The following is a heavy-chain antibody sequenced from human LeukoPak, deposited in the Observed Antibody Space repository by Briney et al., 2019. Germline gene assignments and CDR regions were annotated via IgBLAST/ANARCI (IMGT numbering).Heavy chain of an antibody. Sequence: PGESLRLSCAASGFTFSSYWMSWVRQAPGKGLEWVANIKQDGSEKYYVDSVKGRFTISGDNAKNSLYLQMNSLRAEDTAVYYCARESVRWYYYYYYYMDVWGKGTTVTVSS. CDR1: GFTFSSYW. J-gene: IGHJ6*03. CDR2: IKQDGSEK. V-gene: IGHV3-7*01. D-gene: IGHD4-23*01. CDR3: ARESVRWYYYYYYYMDV.